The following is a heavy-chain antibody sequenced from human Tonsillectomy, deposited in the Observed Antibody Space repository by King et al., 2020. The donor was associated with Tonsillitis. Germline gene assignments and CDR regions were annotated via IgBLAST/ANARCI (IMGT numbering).Heavy chain of an antibody. J-gene: IGHJ6*02. CDR1: GFIFSSYA. CDR2: ISYDGSNK. Sequence: VQLVESGGGVVQPGRSLRLSCAASGFIFSSYAMHWVRQAPGKGLEWVAVISYDGSNKYYADSVKGRFTISRDISKNMLYLQMNSLRAEDTAVYYCARSAVSGSYYYYGMDVWGQGTTVTVSS. CDR3: ARSAVSGSYYYYGMDV. V-gene: IGHV3-30*04. D-gene: IGHD1-26*01.